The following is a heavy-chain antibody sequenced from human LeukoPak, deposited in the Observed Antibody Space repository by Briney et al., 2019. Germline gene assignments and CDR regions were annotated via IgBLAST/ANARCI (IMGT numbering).Heavy chain of an antibody. Sequence: GGSLRLSCAASGFTFSSYWMSWVRQAPGKGLEWVANIKQDGSEKYYVDSVKGRFTISEDNAKNSLYLEMNSLRVEDTAVYYCARDGSGFYYWGQGTLVTVSS. J-gene: IGHJ4*02. CDR1: GFTFSSYW. CDR3: ARDGSGFYY. V-gene: IGHV3-7*01. CDR2: IKQDGSEK. D-gene: IGHD3-3*01.